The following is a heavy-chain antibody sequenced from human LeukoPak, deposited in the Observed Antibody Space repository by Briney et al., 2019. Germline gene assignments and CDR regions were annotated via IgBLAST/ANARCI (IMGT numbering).Heavy chain of an antibody. CDR2: IRNRARGYTT. J-gene: IGHJ6*03. CDR3: ARDGDIAAAGDYYYYYMDV. CDR1: GSTFSDHY. V-gene: IGHV3-72*01. Sequence: GGSLRLSCVASGSTFSDHYMDWVRQAPGKGLEWVARIRNRARGYTTDYAASAKGRFTISRDDSEGSLYLQVNSLQTEDTAVYYCARDGDIAAAGDYYYYYMDVWGKGTTVTVSS. D-gene: IGHD6-13*01.